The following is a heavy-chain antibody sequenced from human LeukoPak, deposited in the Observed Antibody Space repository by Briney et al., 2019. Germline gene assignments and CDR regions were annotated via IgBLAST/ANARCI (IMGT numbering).Heavy chain of an antibody. Sequence: GGSLRLSCTASGFTFSSYSMNWVRQAPGKGLEWVSYISSTSSTIYYADSVKGRFTISRDNAKNSPFLQMNSLRAEDTAVYYCAKNVREADWYYYYMDVWGKGTTVTVSS. CDR3: AKNVREADWYYYYMDV. J-gene: IGHJ6*03. D-gene: IGHD3-9*01. V-gene: IGHV3-48*01. CDR1: GFTFSSYS. CDR2: ISSTSSTI.